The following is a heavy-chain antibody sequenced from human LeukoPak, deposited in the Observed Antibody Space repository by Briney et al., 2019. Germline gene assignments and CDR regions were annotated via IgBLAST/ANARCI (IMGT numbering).Heavy chain of an antibody. CDR2: INPNSGGT. J-gene: IGHJ5*02. CDR1: GYTSTGYY. Sequence: ASVKVSCKASGYTSTGYYMHWVRQAPGQGLEWMGWINPNSGGTNYARKFQGRVTMTRDTSISTAYMELSRLRSDDTAVYYCARDRENYYDSSGSPWFDPWGQGTLVTVSS. V-gene: IGHV1-2*02. CDR3: ARDRENYYDSSGSPWFDP. D-gene: IGHD3-22*01.